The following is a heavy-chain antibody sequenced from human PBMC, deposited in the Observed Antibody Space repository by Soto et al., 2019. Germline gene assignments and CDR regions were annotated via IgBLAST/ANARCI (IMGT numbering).Heavy chain of an antibody. V-gene: IGHV1-8*01. J-gene: IGHJ5*02. CDR1: GYTFINYD. CDR2: MNPDSGNT. CDR3: ARRRGSNGWFDL. D-gene: IGHD2-8*01. Sequence: AAVKVSCKASGYTFINYDINWVRQATGQGLEWVGWMNPDSGNTGYAQNSQGRVTMTGNTSISSVYMELSSLTSEDTAVYYCARRRGSNGWFDLWGQGTLVTVSS.